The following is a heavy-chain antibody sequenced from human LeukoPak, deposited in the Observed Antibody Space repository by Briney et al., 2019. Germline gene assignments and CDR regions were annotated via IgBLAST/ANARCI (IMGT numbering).Heavy chain of an antibody. Sequence: ASVKVSCKASGYTFTGYYMHWVRQAPGQGLEWMGGIIPIFSTANYAQKFQGRVTITADESTSTAYMELSSLRSEDTAVYYCAREGFGVDTARGGIIDYWGQGTLVTVSS. CDR2: IIPIFSTA. J-gene: IGHJ4*02. V-gene: IGHV1-69*13. CDR3: AREGFGVDTARGGIIDY. D-gene: IGHD5-18*01. CDR1: GYTFTGYY.